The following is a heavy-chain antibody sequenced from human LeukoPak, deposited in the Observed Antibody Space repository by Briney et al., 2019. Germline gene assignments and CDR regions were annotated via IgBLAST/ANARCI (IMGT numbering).Heavy chain of an antibody. Sequence: GGSLRLSCAASGFTFSSYGMHWVRQAPGKGLEGVAFIRYDGSNKYYADSVKGRFTISRDNSKNTLYLQMNSLRAEHTAVYYCARPSFRTGSYFDHWGQGTLVTVSS. CDR2: IRYDGSNK. CDR3: ARPSFRTGSYFDH. CDR1: GFTFSSYG. V-gene: IGHV3-30*02. D-gene: IGHD3/OR15-3a*01. J-gene: IGHJ4*02.